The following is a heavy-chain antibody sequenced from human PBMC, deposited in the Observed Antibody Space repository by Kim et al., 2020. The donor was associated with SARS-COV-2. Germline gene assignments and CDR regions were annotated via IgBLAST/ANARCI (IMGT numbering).Heavy chain of an antibody. CDR3: ARERGYGSSKRGADFDY. CDR2: IYYSGST. J-gene: IGHJ4*02. V-gene: IGHV4-59*01. D-gene: IGHD6-6*01. CDR1: GGSISSYY. Sequence: SETLSLTCTVSGGSISSYYWSWIRQPPGKGLEWIGYIYYSGSTNYNPSLKSRVTISVDTSKNQFSLKLSSVTAADTAVYYCARERGYGSSKRGADFDYWGQGTLVTVSS.